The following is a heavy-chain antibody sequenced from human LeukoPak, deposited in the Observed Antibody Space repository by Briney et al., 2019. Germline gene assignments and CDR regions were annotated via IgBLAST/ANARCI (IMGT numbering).Heavy chain of an antibody. D-gene: IGHD3-22*01. V-gene: IGHV3-30-3*01. CDR3: VRSVDSSGYYPYYFDY. CDR1: GFTFSSYA. J-gene: IGHJ4*02. CDR2: ISYDGSNK. Sequence: GGSLRLSCAASGFTFSSYAMHWVRQAPGKGLEWVAVISYDGSNKYYADSVKGRFTISRNNSKNTLYLQMNSLRAEDTAVYYCVRSVDSSGYYPYYFDYWGQGTLVTVSS.